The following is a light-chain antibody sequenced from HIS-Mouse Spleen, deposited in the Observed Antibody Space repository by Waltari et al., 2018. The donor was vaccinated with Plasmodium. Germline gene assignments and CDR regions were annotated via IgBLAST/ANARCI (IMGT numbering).Light chain of an antibody. CDR3: YSTDSSGNHRV. J-gene: IGLJ3*02. V-gene: IGLV3-10*01. CDR1: ALPKKY. CDR2: EDS. Sequence: SSELTQPPSVSVSPGPTARITCSGDALPKKYASWYQQKSGQAPVMVIYEDSKRPSGIPERFSGSSSGTMATLTISGAQVEDEADYYCYSTDSSGNHRVFGGGTKLTVL.